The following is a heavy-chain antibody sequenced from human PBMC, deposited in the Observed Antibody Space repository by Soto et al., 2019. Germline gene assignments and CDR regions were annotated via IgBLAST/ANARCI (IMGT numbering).Heavy chain of an antibody. CDR1: GYTFSSYA. D-gene: IGHD1-26*01. J-gene: IGHJ3*02. V-gene: IGHV1-69*01. CDR3: ARDEGGYYSGSRDDAFDI. CDR2: IIPIFGTA. Sequence: QVQLVQSGAEVKKPGASVKVSCKASGYTFSSYAISWVRQAPGQGLEWMGGIIPIFGTANYAQKFQGRVTITADESTSTAYMELSSLRSEDTAVYYCARDEGGYYSGSRDDAFDIWGQGTMVTVSS.